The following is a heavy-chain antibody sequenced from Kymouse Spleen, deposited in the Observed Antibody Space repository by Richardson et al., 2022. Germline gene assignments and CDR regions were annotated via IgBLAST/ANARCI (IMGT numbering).Heavy chain of an antibody. CDR1: GGSFSGYY. D-gene: IGHD1-14*01,IGHD1-7*01,IGHD4-23*01. CDR3: ARRRNSHFDY. Sequence: QVQLQQWGAGLLKPSETLSLTCAVYGGSFSGYYWSWIRQPPGKGLEWIGEINHSGSTNYNPSLKSRVTISVDTSKNQFSLKLSSVTAADTAVYYCARRRNSHFDYWGQGTLVTVSS. J-gene: IGHJ4*02. V-gene: IGHV4-34*01. CDR2: INHSGST.